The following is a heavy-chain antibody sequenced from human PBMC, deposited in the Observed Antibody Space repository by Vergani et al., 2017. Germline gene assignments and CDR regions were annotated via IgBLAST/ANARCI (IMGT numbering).Heavy chain of an antibody. V-gene: IGHV1-69*17. J-gene: IGHJ3*02. CDR1: GGTFSSYA. CDR3: ARIAEYNWNDGVAFDI. Sequence: QVQLVQSGAVVKKPGSSVKVSCKASGGTFSSYAISWVRQAPGQGLEWMGGIIPIFGIANYAQKFQGRVTITADKSTSTAYMELSSLRSEDTAVYYCARIAEYNWNDGVAFDIWGQGTMVTVSS. CDR2: IIPIFGIA. D-gene: IGHD1-20*01.